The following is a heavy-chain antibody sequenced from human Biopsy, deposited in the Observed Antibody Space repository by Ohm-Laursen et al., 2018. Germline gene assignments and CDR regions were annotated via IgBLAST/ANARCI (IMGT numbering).Heavy chain of an antibody. CDR3: ASFNDYKGSWFDP. Sequence: SETLSLTCSVSGGSFSTYYWTWIRQPPGKGLEWIGNIYNSGSTSYNPSLKSRVTISVDTSKNQFSLKLNSATAADTAVYYCASFNDYKGSWFDPWGQGTLVTVSS. J-gene: IGHJ5*02. D-gene: IGHD4-11*01. CDR2: IYNSGST. CDR1: GGSFSTYY. V-gene: IGHV4-59*01.